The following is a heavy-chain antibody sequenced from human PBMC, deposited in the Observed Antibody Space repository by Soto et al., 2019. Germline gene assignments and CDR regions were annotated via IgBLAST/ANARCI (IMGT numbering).Heavy chain of an antibody. Sequence: QLHLVQSGAEVKKAGSSVKVSCKASGGTVSSYAITWVRQAPGKGLEWMGVFIPIFVSAHYAPKFQGRITNTADESTSTAYMELSGLRSDDTAIYYCARDVSSDTTGFRGYDLWGQGTQVTVSS. D-gene: IGHD3-10*01. CDR2: FIPIFVSA. V-gene: IGHV1-69*01. CDR3: ARDVSSDTTGFRGYDL. CDR1: GGTVSSYA. J-gene: IGHJ4*02.